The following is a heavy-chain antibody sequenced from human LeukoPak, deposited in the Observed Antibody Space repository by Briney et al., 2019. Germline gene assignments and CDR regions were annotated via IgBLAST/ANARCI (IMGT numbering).Heavy chain of an antibody. CDR1: GFTFSDYA. J-gene: IGHJ4*02. Sequence: GGSLRLSCAASGFTFSDYAMSWVRQAPGKGLEWVSTISAIDGSRYYADSVKGRFTISRDISKSTLDLQMNSLRAEDTALYYCAKYSGSGNYFKIFDYWGQGTLVTVSS. CDR2: ISAIDGSR. D-gene: IGHD3-10*01. CDR3: AKYSGSGNYFKIFDY. V-gene: IGHV3-23*01.